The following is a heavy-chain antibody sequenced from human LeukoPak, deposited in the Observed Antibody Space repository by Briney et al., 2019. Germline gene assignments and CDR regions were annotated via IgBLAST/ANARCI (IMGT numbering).Heavy chain of an antibody. CDR1: GGSISSYY. D-gene: IGHD1-26*01. V-gene: IGHV4-4*07. Sequence: SETLSLTCTVSGGSISSYYWSWIRQPAGEGLEWIGRIYTSGSTNYNPSLKSRVTMSVDTSKNQFSLKLSSVTAADTAVYYCASNAYSGSYLGAFDYWGQGTLVTVSS. J-gene: IGHJ4*02. CDR3: ASNAYSGSYLGAFDY. CDR2: IYTSGST.